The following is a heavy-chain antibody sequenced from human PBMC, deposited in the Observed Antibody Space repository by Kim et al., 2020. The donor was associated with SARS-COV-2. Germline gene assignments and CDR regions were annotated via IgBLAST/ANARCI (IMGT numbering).Heavy chain of an antibody. V-gene: IGHV4-59*13. CDR2: IYYSGST. Sequence: SETLSLTCTVSGGSISSYYWSWIRQPPGKGLEWIGYIYYSGSTNYNPSLKSRVTISVDTSKNQFSLKLSSVTAADTAVYYCAVGGDYYDSSVFDPWGQGTLVTVSS. CDR1: GGSISSYY. J-gene: IGHJ5*02. D-gene: IGHD3-22*01. CDR3: AVGGDYYDSSVFDP.